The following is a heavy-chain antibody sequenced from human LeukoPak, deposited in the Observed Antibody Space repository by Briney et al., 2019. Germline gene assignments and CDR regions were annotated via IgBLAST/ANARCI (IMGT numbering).Heavy chain of an antibody. Sequence: GGSLRLSCAASGFTFSSYGMHWVRQAPGKGLEWVAVIWYDGSNKYYGDSVKGRFTISRDNSKNTLYLQMNSLRAEDTAVYYCAKGKDYYDSSGYYYTYAFDIWGQGTMVTVSS. CDR2: IWYDGSNK. CDR3: AKGKDYYDSSGYYYTYAFDI. D-gene: IGHD3-22*01. J-gene: IGHJ3*02. V-gene: IGHV3-30*02. CDR1: GFTFSSYG.